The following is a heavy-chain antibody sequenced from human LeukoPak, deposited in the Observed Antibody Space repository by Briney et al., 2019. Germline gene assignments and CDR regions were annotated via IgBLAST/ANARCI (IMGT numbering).Heavy chain of an antibody. V-gene: IGHV4-61*01. J-gene: IGHJ4*02. D-gene: IGHD3-10*01. CDR1: GGSVSSGSYY. Sequence: SETLSLTCTVSGGSVSSGSYYWSWIRQPPGKGPEWIGYIYYSGSTNYNPSLKSRVTISVDTSKNQFSLKLSSVTAADTAVYYCARFTYYYGSGDWGQGTLVTVSS. CDR3: ARFTYYYGSGD. CDR2: IYYSGST.